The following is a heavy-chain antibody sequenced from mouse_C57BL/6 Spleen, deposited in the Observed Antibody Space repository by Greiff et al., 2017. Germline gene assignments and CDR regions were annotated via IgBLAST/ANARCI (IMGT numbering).Heavy chain of an antibody. CDR3: ARHVDYAY. V-gene: IGHV5-9*01. D-gene: IGHD2-4*01. CDR2: ISGGGGNT. CDR1: GYTFSSYT. J-gene: IGHJ2*01. Sequence: EVMLVESGGGLVKPGGSLKLSCAASGYTFSSYTMSWVRQTPEKRLEWVATISGGGGNTYYTDSVKGRVTISRDNAKNTLYLQMSSLRSEDTALYYCARHVDYAYWGQGTTLTVSA.